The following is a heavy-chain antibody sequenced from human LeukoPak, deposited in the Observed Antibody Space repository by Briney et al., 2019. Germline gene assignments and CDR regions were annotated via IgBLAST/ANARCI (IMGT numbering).Heavy chain of an antibody. D-gene: IGHD6-13*01. J-gene: IGHJ4*02. CDR3: ARQPSSQNFDF. CDR2: ISPSGRHT. V-gene: IGHV3-11*03. CDR1: GFTFSDYY. Sequence: GGSLRLSCAASGFTFSDYYMSLIRQAPGKGLEWVSYISPSGRHTNYADSVKGRFTISRDNAKNSLYLQMNSLRAEDTAVYYCARQPSSQNFDFGGQGALVTVSS.